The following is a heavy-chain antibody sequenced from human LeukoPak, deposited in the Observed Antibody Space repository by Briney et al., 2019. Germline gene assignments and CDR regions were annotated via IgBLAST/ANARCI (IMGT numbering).Heavy chain of an antibody. Sequence: SETLSLTCTVSGGSISSSSYYWGWIRQAPGKGLEWIGSFYYSGNTYYNPSLKSRVIMSVDTSKNHFFLKLSSVTAAATAVYYWARQGGGKITFGGVIVPPDIWGQGTMVTVSS. CDR2: FYYSGNT. D-gene: IGHD3-16*02. J-gene: IGHJ3*02. V-gene: IGHV4-39*01. CDR1: GGSISSSSYY. CDR3: ARQGGGKITFGGVIVPPDI.